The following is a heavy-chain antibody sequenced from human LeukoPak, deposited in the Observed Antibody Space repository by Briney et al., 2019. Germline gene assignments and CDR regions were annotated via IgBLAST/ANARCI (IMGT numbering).Heavy chain of an antibody. V-gene: IGHV3-7*01. J-gene: IGHJ4*02. CDR1: GFSFSAYW. D-gene: IGHD5-12*01. Sequence: GGSLRLSCGASGFSFSAYWLSWVGRAPGKGLEWVANINLDGSEKNYVDSVKGRFTISRDNAKNSLYLQMNSPRAEDTAVYYCAREPHSGADYWGQGTLVTVSS. CDR3: AREPHSGADY. CDR2: INLDGSEK.